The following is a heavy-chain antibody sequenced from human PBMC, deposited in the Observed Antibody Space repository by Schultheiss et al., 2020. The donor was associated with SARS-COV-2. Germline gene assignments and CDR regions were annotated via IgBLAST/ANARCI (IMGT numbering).Heavy chain of an antibody. Sequence: GSLRLSCAVSGGSITSDNWWSWVRQPPGRGLEWIGEVFHAGHINYNPSLKSRVSISMDKSKNQISLKLISVTAADTAVYYCARGGGYYFDYWGQGTLVTVSS. CDR2: VFHAGHI. D-gene: IGHD1-14*01. CDR3: ARGGGYYFDY. CDR1: GGSITSDNW. V-gene: IGHV4-4*02. J-gene: IGHJ4*02.